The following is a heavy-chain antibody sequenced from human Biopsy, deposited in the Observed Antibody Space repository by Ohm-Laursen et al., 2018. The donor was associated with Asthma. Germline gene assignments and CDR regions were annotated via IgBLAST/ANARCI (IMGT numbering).Heavy chain of an antibody. V-gene: IGHV1-3*04. D-gene: IGHD3-9*01. J-gene: IGHJ3*01. CDR3: ARTYYDFLTGQVKDVFGV. CDR1: GYNFISFA. CDR2: VNTGNGDT. Sequence: ASVKGSCQASGYNFISFAIHWVRQAPGQRLEWMGWVNTGNGDTKYSQKFQGRVTITRDTSASTAYMELRSLRSEDTATYYCARTYYDFLTGQVKDVFGVWGQGTMVTVSS.